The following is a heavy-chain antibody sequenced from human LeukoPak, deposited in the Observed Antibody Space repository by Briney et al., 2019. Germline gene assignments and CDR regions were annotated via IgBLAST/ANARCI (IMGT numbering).Heavy chain of an antibody. D-gene: IGHD2-21*02. J-gene: IGHJ3*02. CDR1: GFTFDDYA. CDR3: AKDIFTGGDLDAFDI. Sequence: PGGSLRLSGAASGFTFDDYAMHWVRQAPGKGLEWVSLISGDGGSTYYADSVKGRFTISRDNSKNSLYLQMNSLRTEDTALYYCAKDIFTGGDLDAFDIWGQGTMVTVSS. CDR2: ISGDGGST. V-gene: IGHV3-43*02.